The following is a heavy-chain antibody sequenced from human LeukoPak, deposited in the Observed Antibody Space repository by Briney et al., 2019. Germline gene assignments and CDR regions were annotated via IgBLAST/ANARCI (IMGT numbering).Heavy chain of an antibody. CDR1: GFTFSNYA. CDR2: ISGSGGST. D-gene: IGHD2-8*02. V-gene: IGHV3-23*01. Sequence: GGSLRLSCAASGFTFSNYAMSWVRQAPGKGLEWVSTISGSGGSTYYADSVKGRFTISRDNSKSTLSLQMNSLRVEDTAIYYCATYRQVLLPFESWGQGTLVTVSS. J-gene: IGHJ4*02. CDR3: ATYRQVLLPFES.